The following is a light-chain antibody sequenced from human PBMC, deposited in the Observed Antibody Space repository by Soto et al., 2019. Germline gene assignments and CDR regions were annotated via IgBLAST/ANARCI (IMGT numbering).Light chain of an antibody. CDR1: QAISNY. Sequence: DIQLTQSPSFLSASVGDRVTITCRASQAISNYLAWYQQKPGKAPELLVYSASTLQSGVPSRFSGGGSETEFSLTIGSLQPEDFATYYCQHYNDYSYTFGPGTNLEIK. CDR2: SAS. CDR3: QHYNDYSYT. J-gene: IGKJ2*01. V-gene: IGKV1-9*01.